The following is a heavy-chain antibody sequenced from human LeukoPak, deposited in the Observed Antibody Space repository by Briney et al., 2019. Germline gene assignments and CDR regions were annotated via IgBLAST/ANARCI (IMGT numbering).Heavy chain of an antibody. V-gene: IGHV4-61*02. D-gene: IGHD6-13*01. CDR1: GGSISSGSYY. J-gene: IGHJ2*01. CDR2: IYTSGST. Sequence: PSETLSLTCTVSGGSISSGSYYWSWIRQPAGKGLEWIGRIYTSGSTNYNPSLKSRVTISVDTSKNQFSLKLSSVTAADTAVYYCARVAQQLQTWYLSYWYFDLWGRGTLVTVSS. CDR3: ARVAQQLQTWYLSYWYFDL.